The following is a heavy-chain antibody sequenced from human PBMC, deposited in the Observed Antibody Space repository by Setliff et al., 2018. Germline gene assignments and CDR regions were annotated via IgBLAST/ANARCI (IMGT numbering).Heavy chain of an antibody. J-gene: IGHJ4*02. CDR1: GGSISSSSYY. Sequence: PSETLSLTCTVSGGSISSSSYYRGWIRQPPGKGLEWIGSIYYSGSTYYNPSLKSRVTISVDTSKNQFSLKLSSVTAADTAVYYCARRETYYNFWSGYYAYWGQGTRVTGS. CDR2: IYYSGST. V-gene: IGHV4-39*07. D-gene: IGHD3-3*01. CDR3: ARRETYYNFWSGYYAY.